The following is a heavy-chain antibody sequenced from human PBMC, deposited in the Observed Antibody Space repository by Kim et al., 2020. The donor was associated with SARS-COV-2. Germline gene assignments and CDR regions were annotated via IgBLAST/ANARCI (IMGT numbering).Heavy chain of an antibody. V-gene: IGHV1-46*01. J-gene: IGHJ3*02. CDR3: ARAARLGDFWSGYPYDAFDI. Sequence: ASVKVSCKASGYTFTSYYMHWVRQAPGQGLEWMGIINPSGGSTSYAQKFQGRVTMTRDTSTSTVYMELSSLRSEDTAVYYCARAARLGDFWSGYPYDAFDIWGQGTMVTVSS. CDR1: GYTFTSYY. CDR2: INPSGGST. D-gene: IGHD3-3*01.